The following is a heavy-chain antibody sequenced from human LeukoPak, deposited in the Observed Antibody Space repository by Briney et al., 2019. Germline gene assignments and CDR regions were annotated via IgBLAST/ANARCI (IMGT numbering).Heavy chain of an antibody. D-gene: IGHD4-11*01. CDR2: INPSGGST. V-gene: IGHV1-46*01. J-gene: IGHJ5*02. CDR1: GYTFTSYY. CDR3: ARGAFNYDWFDP. Sequence: ASVKVSCKASGYTFTSYYMHWVRQAPGQGLEWMGIINPSGGSTSYAQKFQGRVTMTRDTSISTAYMELSRLRSDDTAVYYCARGAFNYDWFDPWGQGTLVTVSS.